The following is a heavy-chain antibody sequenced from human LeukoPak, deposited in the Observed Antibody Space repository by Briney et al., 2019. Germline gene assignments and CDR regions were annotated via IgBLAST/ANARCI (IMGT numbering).Heavy chain of an antibody. V-gene: IGHV1-69*13. J-gene: IGHJ4*02. D-gene: IGHD3-3*01. CDR3: ARGFWSGYWRFDY. CDR2: IIPIFGTA. CDR1: GGTFSSYA. Sequence: GASVKVSCKASGGTFSSYAISWVRQGPGQGLEWMGGIIPIFGTANYAQKFQGRVMITADESTSTAYMELSSLRSEDTAVYYCARGFWSGYWRFDYWGQGTLVTVSS.